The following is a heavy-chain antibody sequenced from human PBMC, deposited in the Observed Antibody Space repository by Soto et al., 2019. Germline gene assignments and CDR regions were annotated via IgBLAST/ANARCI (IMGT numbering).Heavy chain of an antibody. CDR1: GFTFSSYS. D-gene: IGHD3-3*01. CDR3: ARFGLVTFDC. J-gene: IGHJ4*02. Sequence: RLSCAASGFTFSSYSMNWVRQAPGKGLEWVASISPSGSYMYYGDSLKGRFTVSRDNAKNSLYLQMDSLRADDTAIYYCARFGLVTFDCWGQGTLVTVSS. CDR2: ISPSGSYM. V-gene: IGHV3-21*01.